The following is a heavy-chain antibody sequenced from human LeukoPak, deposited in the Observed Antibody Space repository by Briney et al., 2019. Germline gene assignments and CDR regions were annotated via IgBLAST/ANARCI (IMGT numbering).Heavy chain of an antibody. CDR2: MNPNSGNT. CDR3: AREGYYDSGSNDY. J-gene: IGHJ4*02. Sequence: ASVKVSCKASGYIFTSYDINWVRQATGQGLEWMGWMNPNSGNTAYAQKFQGRVTITRNTSISTAYMELSSLRSEDTAVYYCAREGYYDSGSNDYWGQGTLVTVSS. CDR1: GYIFTSYD. D-gene: IGHD3-22*01. V-gene: IGHV1-8*02.